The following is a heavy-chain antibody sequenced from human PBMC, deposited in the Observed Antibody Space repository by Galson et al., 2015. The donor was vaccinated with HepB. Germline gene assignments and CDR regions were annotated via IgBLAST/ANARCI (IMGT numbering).Heavy chain of an antibody. Sequence: SLRLSCAGSGFTFSGSAMHWVRQASGRGLEWVGRIGSKANNYATAYTASAKGRFTISRDDSKNTAYLQMNSLRIEDTAVYYCTRLGDLSGYSSRWGQGTLVTVSS. J-gene: IGHJ4*02. D-gene: IGHD6-13*01. V-gene: IGHV3-73*01. CDR3: TRLGDLSGYSSR. CDR2: IGSKANNYAT. CDR1: GFTFSGSA.